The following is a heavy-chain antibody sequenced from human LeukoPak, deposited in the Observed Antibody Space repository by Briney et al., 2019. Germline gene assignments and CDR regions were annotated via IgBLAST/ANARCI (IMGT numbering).Heavy chain of an antibody. Sequence: GGSLRLSCAASGFTFSSYSMNWVRQAPGKGLEWVSSISSSSSYIYYADSVKGRFTISRDNAKNSLYPQMNSLRAEDMAVYYCARGSRNHYDGSGYYSYWGQGTLVTVSS. CDR2: ISSSSSYI. CDR1: GFTFSSYS. CDR3: ARGSRNHYDGSGYYSY. J-gene: IGHJ4*02. D-gene: IGHD3-22*01. V-gene: IGHV3-21*01.